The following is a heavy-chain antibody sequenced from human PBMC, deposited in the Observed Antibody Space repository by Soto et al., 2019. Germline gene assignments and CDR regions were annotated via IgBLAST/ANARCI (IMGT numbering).Heavy chain of an antibody. CDR2: NRNKANSYTT. CDR1: GFAFRDHY. CDR3: ARSRYNNGWYTDF. V-gene: IGHV3-72*01. Sequence: EVQLVESGGGLVQPGGSLGLSCAASGFAFRDHYIDWVRQAPGKGLEWVGRNRNKANSYTTEYAASVRGRFTISRDESQNSLYLQMNSLKTEDTAVYFCARSRYNNGWYTDFWGQGTLVTVSS. D-gene: IGHD6-19*01. J-gene: IGHJ4*02.